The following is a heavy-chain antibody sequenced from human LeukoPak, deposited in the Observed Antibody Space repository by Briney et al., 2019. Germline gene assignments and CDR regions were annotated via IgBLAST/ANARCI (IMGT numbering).Heavy chain of an antibody. CDR1: GFTFTTYW. CDR2: INQDGTEK. Sequence: GESLRLSCAASGFTFTTYWMSWVRQLPGKGLEWVANINQDGTEKYYVDSVKGRFTISRDNAKNSLDLQMNSLRVEGTGIYYCVKVAKYYYGSETYYFFEHWGQGTPVTASS. J-gene: IGHJ4*02. CDR3: VKVAKYYYGSETYYFFEH. V-gene: IGHV3-7*01. D-gene: IGHD3-10*01.